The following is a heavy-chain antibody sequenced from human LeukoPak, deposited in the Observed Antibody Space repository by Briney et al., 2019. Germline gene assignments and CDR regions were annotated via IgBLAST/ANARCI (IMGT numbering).Heavy chain of an antibody. CDR3: ARRSSGYYWYAFDI. Sequence: KPSETLSLTCAVSGGSISSYYRSWIRHPPGKGPTWMAYIYYSGSTNYNPSLKSRVTISVGTSKTQYSLKLSSVTAADTAVYYCARRSSGYYWYAFDIWGQGTMVTVSS. V-gene: IGHV4-59*08. D-gene: IGHD3-22*01. CDR2: IYYSGST. CDR1: GGSISSYY. J-gene: IGHJ3*02.